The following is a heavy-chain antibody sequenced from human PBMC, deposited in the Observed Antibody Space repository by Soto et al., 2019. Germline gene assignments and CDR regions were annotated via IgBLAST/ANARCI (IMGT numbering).Heavy chain of an antibody. CDR1: GGSFSGYY. J-gene: IGHJ6*02. CDR3: ARGEGPGILYRVVNGMDV. Sequence: SETLSLTCAVYGGSFSGYYWSWIRQPPGKGLEWIGEINHSGSTNYNPSLKSRVTISVDTSKNQFSLKLSSVTAADTAVYYCARGEGPGILYRVVNGMDVWGQGTTVTVSS. D-gene: IGHD2-15*01. CDR2: INHSGST. V-gene: IGHV4-34*01.